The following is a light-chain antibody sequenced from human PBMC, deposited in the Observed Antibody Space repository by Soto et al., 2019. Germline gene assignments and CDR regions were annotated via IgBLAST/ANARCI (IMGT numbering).Light chain of an antibody. V-gene: IGKV1-39*01. J-gene: IGKJ1*01. CDR3: QQSFINPRT. Sequence: DIQMTQSPSTLSASVGDRVTITCRASQSISSWLAWYQQKQGKAPKILIYAASSLQSGVPSRFSGSGSGTDFTLTISSLQPEDFETYYCQQSFINPRTFGQGTKVDI. CDR1: QSISSW. CDR2: AAS.